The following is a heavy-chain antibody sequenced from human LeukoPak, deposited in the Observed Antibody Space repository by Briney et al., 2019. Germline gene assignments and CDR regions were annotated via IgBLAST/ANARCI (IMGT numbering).Heavy chain of an antibody. V-gene: IGHV3-48*02. CDR3: ARYYHDMDV. Sequence: GSLRLSCAAYGFTFSGYFMTWVRQAPGKGLEWISYISSSSSTMYYGDSVRGRFTISRDNAKNSLYLQMNSLRDEDTAVYYCARYYHDMDVWGPGTTVTVSS. CDR1: GFTFSGYF. CDR2: ISSSSSTM. J-gene: IGHJ6*02.